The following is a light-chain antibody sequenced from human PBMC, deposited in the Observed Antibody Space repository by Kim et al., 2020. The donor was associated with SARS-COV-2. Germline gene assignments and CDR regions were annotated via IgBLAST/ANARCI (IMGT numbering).Light chain of an antibody. V-gene: IGKV3-20*01. CDR3: QQYGSSPRNT. J-gene: IGKJ2*01. CDR1: QSVSSSY. CDR2: GAS. Sequence: SPGERAPLSCRASQSVSSSYLAWYQQKPGQAPRLLIYGASSRATGIPDRFSGSGAGTDFTLTISRLEPEDFAVYYCQQYGSSPRNTFGQGTKLEI.